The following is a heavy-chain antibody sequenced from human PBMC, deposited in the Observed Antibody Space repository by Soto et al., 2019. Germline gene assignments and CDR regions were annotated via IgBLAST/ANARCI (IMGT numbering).Heavy chain of an antibody. J-gene: IGHJ5*02. D-gene: IGHD2-2*01. Sequence: PGGSLRLSCAASGFTFISYAIHLFGHSAFKWLGWVAVISYDGSNKYYADSVKGRFTISRDNSKNTLYLQMNSLRAEDTAVYYCASLPHFWDIVVVPAARGDNWFDPWGQGTLVTVSS. CDR3: ASLPHFWDIVVVPAARGDNWFDP. CDR1: GFTFISYA. CDR2: ISYDGSNK. V-gene: IGHV3-30-3*01.